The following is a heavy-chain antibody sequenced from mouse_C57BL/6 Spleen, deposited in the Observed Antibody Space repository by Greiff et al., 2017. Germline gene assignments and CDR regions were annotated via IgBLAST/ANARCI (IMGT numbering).Heavy chain of an antibody. Sequence: EVQLQQSVAELVRPGASVKLSCTASGFNIKNTYMHWVKQRPEQGLEWIGRIDPANGNTKYAPKFQVKATITADTSSNTAYLQLSSLTSEDTTIYYCAPAYYSHYYAMDYWGQGTSVTVSS. CDR2: IDPANGNT. V-gene: IGHV14-3*01. D-gene: IGHD2-12*01. J-gene: IGHJ4*01. CDR3: APAYYSHYYAMDY. CDR1: GFNIKNTY.